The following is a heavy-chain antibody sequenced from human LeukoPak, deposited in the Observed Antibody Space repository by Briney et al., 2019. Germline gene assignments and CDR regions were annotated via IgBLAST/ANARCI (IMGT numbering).Heavy chain of an antibody. V-gene: IGHV1-2*06. CDR2: IHPNSGST. J-gene: IGHJ4*02. CDR1: GYSLSDYY. Sequence: ASVKVSCKASGYSLSDYYMRWVRQAPGQGLEWMGRIHPNSGSTNYAQNFQGRVTMTRDTSISTAYMELTRLRYDDTAVYYCARPHSSSFYVVDYWGQGTLVTVSS. D-gene: IGHD6-13*01. CDR3: ARPHSSSFYVVDY.